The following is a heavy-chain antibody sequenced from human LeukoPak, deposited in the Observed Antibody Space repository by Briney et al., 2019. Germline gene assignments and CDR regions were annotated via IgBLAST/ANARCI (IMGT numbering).Heavy chain of an antibody. CDR2: LSGSGDNT. Sequence: GGSLRLSCAASGFTFFYYGMTWVSQAPGKGLEWVSTLSGSGDNTYYADSVKGRFTISRDNAKNSLYLQMNSLRAEDTAVYYCARDAVGGGIDYWGQGTLVTVSS. V-gene: IGHV3-23*01. D-gene: IGHD1-26*01. J-gene: IGHJ4*02. CDR3: ARDAVGGGIDY. CDR1: GFTFFYYG.